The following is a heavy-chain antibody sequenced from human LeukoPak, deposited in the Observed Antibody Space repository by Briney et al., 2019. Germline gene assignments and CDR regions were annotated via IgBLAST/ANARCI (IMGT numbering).Heavy chain of an antibody. CDR2: INQDGSEK. CDR3: ARGDYGDYAFDY. D-gene: IGHD4-17*01. CDR1: GFTFSSYS. J-gene: IGHJ4*02. V-gene: IGHV3-7*05. Sequence: GGSLRLSCAASGFTFSSYSLNWVRQAPGKGLEWVANINQDGSEKYYVDSVKGRFTISRDYAKNSLYLQMNSLSAEDTAVYYCARGDYGDYAFDYWGQGTLVTVSS.